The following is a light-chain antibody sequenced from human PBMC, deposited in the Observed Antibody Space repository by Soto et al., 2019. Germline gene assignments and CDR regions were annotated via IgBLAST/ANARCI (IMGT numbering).Light chain of an antibody. CDR3: QSYDSSLSGSNWV. J-gene: IGLJ3*02. V-gene: IGLV1-40*01. CDR2: GNS. CDR1: SSNIGAGYD. Sequence: QSVLTQPPSVSGAPGQRVTISCTGSSSNIGAGYDVHWYQHLPGTAPKLLIYGNSNRPSGVPDRFSGSKSGTSASLAITGLQAEDEANYYCQSYDSSLSGSNWVFGGGTKVTVL.